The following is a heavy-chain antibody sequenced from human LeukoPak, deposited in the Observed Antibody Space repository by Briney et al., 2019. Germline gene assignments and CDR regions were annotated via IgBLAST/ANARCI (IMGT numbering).Heavy chain of an antibody. Sequence: AGGSLRLSCAASGFTFSSYGMHWVRQAPGKGLEWVAVISYDGSNKYYADSVKGRFTISRDNSKNTLYLQMNSLRAEDTAVYYCAKDGAMAAAGYYFDYWGQGTPVTVSS. D-gene: IGHD6-13*01. CDR2: ISYDGSNK. CDR3: AKDGAMAAAGYYFDY. J-gene: IGHJ4*02. V-gene: IGHV3-30*18. CDR1: GFTFSSYG.